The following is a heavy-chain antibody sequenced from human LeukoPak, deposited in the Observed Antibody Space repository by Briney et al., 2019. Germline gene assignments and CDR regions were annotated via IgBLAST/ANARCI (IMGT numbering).Heavy chain of an antibody. CDR2: ISSRGDST. Sequence: GGSLLLSCAAPGFTFSNYAMSWVRQAPERGLEWVSTISSRGDSTYDADSVKGRFTISRDNSKNSLYLQMNNVRVEDTAVYYCAKGPRPDITVAHTVENWGQGTLVTVSS. D-gene: IGHD6-19*01. CDR3: AKGPRPDITVAHTVEN. J-gene: IGHJ4*02. CDR1: GFTFSNYA. V-gene: IGHV3-23*01.